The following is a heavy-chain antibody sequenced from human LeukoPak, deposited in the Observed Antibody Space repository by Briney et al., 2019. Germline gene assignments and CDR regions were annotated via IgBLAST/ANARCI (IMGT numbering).Heavy chain of an antibody. CDR3: AKYLQQLVPSRWFDP. Sequence: GGSLRLSCAAFGFTFSSYEMNWVRQAPGKGLEWVSYISSSGSTIYYADSVKGRFTISRDNSENIVYLQINTLRAEDTAIYYCAKYLQQLVPSRWFDPWGQGTLVTVSS. D-gene: IGHD6-13*01. V-gene: IGHV3-48*03. J-gene: IGHJ5*02. CDR1: GFTFSSYE. CDR2: ISSSGSTI.